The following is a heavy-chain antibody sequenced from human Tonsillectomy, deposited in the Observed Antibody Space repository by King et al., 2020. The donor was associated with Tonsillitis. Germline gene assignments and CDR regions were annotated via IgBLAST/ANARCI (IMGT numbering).Heavy chain of an antibody. CDR3: ACLGYMDV. CDR1: GFTFSSYS. D-gene: IGHD3-16*01. CDR2: ISSSSIYI. Sequence: VQLVESGGGLVKPGGSLRLSCAASGFTFSSYSMNLVRHAPGKGLEWVLSISSSSIYIYYAYSVKGRFTISRDNAKNSLYLQMNSRRAEDTAVYYCACLGYMDVWGKGTTVTVSS. J-gene: IGHJ6*03. V-gene: IGHV3-21*01.